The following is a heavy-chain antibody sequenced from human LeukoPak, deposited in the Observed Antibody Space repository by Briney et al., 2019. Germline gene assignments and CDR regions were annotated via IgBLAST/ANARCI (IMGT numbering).Heavy chain of an antibody. D-gene: IGHD3-10*01. Sequence: GRSLRLSCTASGFTFSTYGMHWVRQAPGKGLEWVAVIWYDGSNKYYADSVKGRFTISRDNSKNTLHLQMNSLRAEDTAVYYCARPQGSGTYYDAFDIWGQGTMVTVSS. CDR1: GFTFSTYG. CDR3: ARPQGSGTYYDAFDI. V-gene: IGHV3-33*01. CDR2: IWYDGSNK. J-gene: IGHJ3*02.